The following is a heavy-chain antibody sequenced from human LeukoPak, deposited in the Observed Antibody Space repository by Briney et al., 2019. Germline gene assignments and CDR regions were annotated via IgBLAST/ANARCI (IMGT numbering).Heavy chain of an antibody. CDR1: GGSISSYY. Sequence: SETLSLTCTVSGGSISSYYWSWIRQPPRKGLEWIGNIYYTGSTNYSPSLKSRVTISVDTSNNQFFLKLRSVTAADTAVYYCARLSPGVVIPDYWGQGTLVTVSS. CDR3: ARLSPGVVIPDY. D-gene: IGHD3-3*01. V-gene: IGHV4-59*08. CDR2: IYYTGST. J-gene: IGHJ4*02.